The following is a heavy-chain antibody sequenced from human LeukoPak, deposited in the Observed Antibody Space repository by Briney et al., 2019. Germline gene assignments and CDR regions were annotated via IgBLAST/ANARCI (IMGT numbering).Heavy chain of an antibody. J-gene: IGHJ4*02. CDR2: IMQDGDAK. Sequence: GGSLRLSCAASGFTFSSYWMTWVRQAPGKGLEWVANIMQDGDAKYFVDSMKGRFTFSRDNAKNSLYLQMNSLRVEDTGVYYCARHFYGYFDSWGQGTLVTVSS. CDR1: GFTFSSYW. D-gene: IGHD2/OR15-2a*01. V-gene: IGHV3-7*01. CDR3: ARHFYGYFDS.